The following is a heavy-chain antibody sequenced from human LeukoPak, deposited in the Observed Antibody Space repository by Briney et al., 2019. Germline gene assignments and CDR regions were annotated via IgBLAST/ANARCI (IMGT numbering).Heavy chain of an antibody. Sequence: GGSLRLSCAASGFTFSNAWMSWVRQAPGKGLEWVGRIKSKTDGGTRDYTAPVKGRFSISRDDSKNTLYLQMNSLKTEDTAVYYCTTGPFDYYGSASYLANGMDVWGQGTTVTVSS. CDR2: IKSKTDGGTR. V-gene: IGHV3-15*01. D-gene: IGHD3-10*01. CDR1: GFTFSNAW. J-gene: IGHJ6*02. CDR3: TTGPFDYYGSASYLANGMDV.